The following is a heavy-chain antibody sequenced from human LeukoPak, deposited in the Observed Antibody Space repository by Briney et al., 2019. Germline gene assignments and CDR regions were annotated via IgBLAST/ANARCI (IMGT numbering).Heavy chain of an antibody. V-gene: IGHV4-59*01. CDR2: IYYSGST. J-gene: IGHJ6*02. CDR1: GVSISSYY. Sequence: SETLSLTCTVSGVSISSYYWSWIRQPPGKGLEWIGYIYYSGSTNYNPSLKSRVTISVDTSKNQFSLKLSSVTAADTAVYYCVRHKDPGSYYYYGMDVWGRGTTVTVSS. CDR3: VRHKDPGSYYYYGMDV.